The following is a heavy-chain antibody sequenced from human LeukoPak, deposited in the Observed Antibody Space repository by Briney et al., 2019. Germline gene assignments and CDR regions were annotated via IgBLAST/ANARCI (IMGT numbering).Heavy chain of an antibody. V-gene: IGHV4-34*01. J-gene: IGHJ4*02. D-gene: IGHD3-16*02. Sequence: PSETLSLTCTVSGGSTSSYYWSWIRQPPGKGLEWVGQINHSGSTSYNPSLKSRVTISVDTSKNQFSLKLSSVTAADTAVYYCARHGARRGYDYVWGSYRNYFDYWGQGTLVTVSS. CDR1: GGSTSSYY. CDR2: INHSGST. CDR3: ARHGARRGYDYVWGSYRNYFDY.